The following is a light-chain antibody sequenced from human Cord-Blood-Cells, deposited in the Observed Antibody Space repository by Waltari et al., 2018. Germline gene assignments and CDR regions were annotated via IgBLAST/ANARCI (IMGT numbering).Light chain of an antibody. CDR1: SSDVGSYNL. CDR2: EGS. CDR3: WSYAGSSTWV. J-gene: IGLJ3*02. Sequence: QSALTPPASVSGSPGQSITISCTGTSSDVGSYNLVSWYQKHPGKAPKLMIYEGSTRTSGGSNRYGGSKSGNTASLAKSGVQGGEGADYYCWSYAGSSTWVFGGGTRLTVL. V-gene: IGLV2-23*01.